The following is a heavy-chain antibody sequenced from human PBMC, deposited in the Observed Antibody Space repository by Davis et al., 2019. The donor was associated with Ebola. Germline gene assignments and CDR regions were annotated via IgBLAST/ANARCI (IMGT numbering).Heavy chain of an antibody. CDR2: ISAYNGNT. CDR1: GYTFTSYG. J-gene: IGHJ4*02. CDR3: AREDYDSSGYYYTY. V-gene: IGHV1-18*01. D-gene: IGHD3-22*01. Sequence: AASVKVSCKAFGYTFTSYGISWVRQAPGQGLEWMGWISAYNGNTNYAQKLQGRVTMTTDTSTSTAYMELRSLRSDDTAVYYCAREDYDSSGYYYTYWGQGTLVTVSS.